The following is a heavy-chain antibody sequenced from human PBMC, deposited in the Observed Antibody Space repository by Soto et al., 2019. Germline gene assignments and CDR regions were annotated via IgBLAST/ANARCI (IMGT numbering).Heavy chain of an antibody. CDR1: GGSISSGDYY. D-gene: IGHD3-22*01. CDR2: IYYSGST. CDR3: ARGRYYDSSGYYYYFDY. J-gene: IGHJ4*02. Sequence: PSETLSLTCTVSGGSISSGDYYWSWIRQPPGKGLEWIGYIYYSGSTYYNPSLKSRVTISVDTSKNQFSLKLSSVTAADTAVYYCARGRYYDSSGYYYYFDYWGQGTLVTVSS. V-gene: IGHV4-30-4*01.